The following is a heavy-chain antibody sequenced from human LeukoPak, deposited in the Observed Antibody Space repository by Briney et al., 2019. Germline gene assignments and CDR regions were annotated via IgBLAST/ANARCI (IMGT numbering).Heavy chain of an antibody. J-gene: IGHJ4*02. CDR3: ARGPYYYDSSGSGYYFDY. CDR1: GGSISSVGYY. V-gene: IGHV4-31*03. CDR2: IYYSGST. Sequence: PSQTLSLTCTVSGGSISSVGYYWSWTRQHPGKGLEWIGYIYYSGSTYYNPSLKSRVTISVDTSKNQFSLKLSSVTAADTAVYYCARGPYYYDSSGSGYYFDYWGQGTLVTVSS. D-gene: IGHD3-22*01.